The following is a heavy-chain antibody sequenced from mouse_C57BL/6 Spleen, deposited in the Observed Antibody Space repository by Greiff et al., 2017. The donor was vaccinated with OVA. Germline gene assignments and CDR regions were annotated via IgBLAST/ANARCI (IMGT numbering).Heavy chain of an antibody. V-gene: IGHV2-9*01. D-gene: IGHD2-3*01. J-gene: IGHJ3*01. Sequence: QVQLKESGPGLVAPSQSLSITCTVSGFSFTSYGVDWVRQPPGKGLEWLGVICGGGSTTYYSALMSRLSISKENAKSQVFLKMNMLQTNDTAMYYCAKHDDGYGGFAYWGQGTLVTVSA. CDR1: GFSFTSYG. CDR2: ICGGGST. CDR3: AKHDDGYGGFAY.